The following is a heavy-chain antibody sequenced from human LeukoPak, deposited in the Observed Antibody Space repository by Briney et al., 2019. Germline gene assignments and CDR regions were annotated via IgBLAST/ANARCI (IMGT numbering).Heavy chain of an antibody. J-gene: IGHJ4*02. V-gene: IGHV3-15*01. D-gene: IGHD3-10*01. CDR1: GFTFSNAW. CDR2: IKSKTDRGTT. CDR3: AKVYNMVRGLIHD. Sequence: GGSLRLSCAASGFTFSNAWMSWVRQAPGKGLEGIGRIKSKTDRGTTDHAAPVKDRFTVTRDDSKNTLYLQMNSLKTEDTAVYYCAKVYNMVRGLIHDWGQGTLVTVSS.